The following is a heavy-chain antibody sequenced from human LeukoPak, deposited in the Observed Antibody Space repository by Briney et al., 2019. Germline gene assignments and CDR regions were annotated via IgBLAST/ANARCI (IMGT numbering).Heavy chain of an antibody. V-gene: IGHV1-2*02. CDR2: INPNSGGT. Sequence: ASVKVSCKASGYTFTGYYMHWVRQAPGQGLEWMGWINPNSGGTNYAQKFQGRVTMTRDTSISTAYMELSRLRSDDTAVYYCARDQSLWFGELSGFDHWGQGTLVTVSS. CDR3: ARDQSLWFGELSGFDH. D-gene: IGHD3-10*01. J-gene: IGHJ4*02. CDR1: GYTFTGYY.